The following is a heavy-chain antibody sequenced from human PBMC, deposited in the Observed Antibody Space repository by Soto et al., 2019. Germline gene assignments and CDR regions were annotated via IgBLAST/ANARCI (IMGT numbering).Heavy chain of an antibody. CDR1: GGSISSYY. D-gene: IGHD3-10*01. CDR2: IYYSGST. Sequence: NPSETLSLTCTVSGGSISSYYWSWIRQPTGKGLEWIGYIYYSGSTNYNPSLKSRVTISVDTSKNQFSLKLSSVTAADTAVYYCARRARFGELLGSWGYMDVWGKGTTVTVSS. J-gene: IGHJ6*03. CDR3: ARRARFGELLGSWGYMDV. V-gene: IGHV4-59*01.